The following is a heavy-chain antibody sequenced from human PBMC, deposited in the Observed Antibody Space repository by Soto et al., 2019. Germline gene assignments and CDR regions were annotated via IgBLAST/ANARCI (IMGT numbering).Heavy chain of an antibody. CDR2: ISAYNGNT. Sequence: ASVKVSCKASGYTFTSYGISWVRQAPGQGLEWMGWISAYNGNTNYARKFQGRVTLTTDTSTNTAYMELRSLRSDDTAVYYCVRDTYYYDNSGYLDHWGQGTLVTVSS. CDR1: GYTFTSYG. D-gene: IGHD3-22*01. CDR3: VRDTYYYDNSGYLDH. J-gene: IGHJ4*02. V-gene: IGHV1-18*01.